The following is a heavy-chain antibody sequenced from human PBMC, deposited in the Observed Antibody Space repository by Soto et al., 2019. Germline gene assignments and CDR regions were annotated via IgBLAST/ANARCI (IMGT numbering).Heavy chain of an antibody. CDR2: IYYSGST. Sequence: SETLSLTCTVSGGSISSGDYYWSWIRQPPGKGLEWIGYIYYSGSTYYNPSLKSRVTISVDTSKNQFSLKLSSVTAADTAVYYCARVLVRSGYSESAEYFQHWGQGTLVTVSS. V-gene: IGHV4-30-4*01. J-gene: IGHJ1*01. D-gene: IGHD3-3*01. CDR1: GGSISSGDYY. CDR3: ARVLVRSGYSESAEYFQH.